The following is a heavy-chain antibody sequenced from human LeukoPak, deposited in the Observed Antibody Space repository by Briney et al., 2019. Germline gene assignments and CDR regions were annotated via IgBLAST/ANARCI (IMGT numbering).Heavy chain of an antibody. CDR2: IYHTGRT. Sequence: YPSETLSLTCTVSGYSISSGYFWSWVRQPPGKGLEWIGNIYHTGRTYYTPSLKSRVTISVDTSKNQFSLKLSSVTAADTALYYCARDLSGGISILRGSIHDWGQGTQVTVSS. CDR1: GYSISSGYF. J-gene: IGHJ4*02. D-gene: IGHD3-10*01. V-gene: IGHV4-38-2*02. CDR3: ARDLSGGISILRGSIHD.